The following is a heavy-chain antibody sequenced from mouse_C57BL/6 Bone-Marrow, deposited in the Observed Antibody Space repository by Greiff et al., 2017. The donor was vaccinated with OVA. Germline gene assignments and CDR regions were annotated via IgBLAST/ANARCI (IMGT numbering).Heavy chain of an antibody. CDR3: ARSSIYYEYDDGAWFAY. Sequence: VQLQQSGAELAKPGASVKLSCKASGYTFTSYWMHWVKQRPGQGLEWIGYINPSSGYTKYNQKFKDKATLTADKSSSTAYMQLSSLTYEDSAVYYCARSSIYYEYDDGAWFAYWGQGTLVTVSA. V-gene: IGHV1-7*01. CDR1: GYTFTSYW. CDR2: INPSSGYT. D-gene: IGHD2-4*01. J-gene: IGHJ3*01.